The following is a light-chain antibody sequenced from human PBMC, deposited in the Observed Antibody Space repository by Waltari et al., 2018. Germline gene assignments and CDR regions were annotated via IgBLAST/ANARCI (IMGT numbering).Light chain of an antibody. J-gene: IGKJ2*01. V-gene: IGKV3-20*01. CDR2: KTT. CDR3: QQFGGSPMYT. CDR1: QTVETNY. Sequence: ILTRSPVTLSLSPGEGATPFGRASQTVETNYFAWDQQKPVQSPKPLIDKTTNRATGVPDRFSGSGSGTDFSLNIDMLEPGDSAVYFCQQFGGSPMYTFGQGTKLEI.